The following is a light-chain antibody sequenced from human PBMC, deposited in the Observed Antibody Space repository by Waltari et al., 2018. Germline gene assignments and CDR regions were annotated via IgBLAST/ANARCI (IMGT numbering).Light chain of an antibody. Sequence: DIQMTQSPSSLSASVGDRVTITCRASQSVRNFVNWYQQEPGKAPKLLIDATSSLQTGVPSRFSGSGSVTDFTLSISSLQPEDFAIYFCQQGYMTPRTFGQGTKVEIK. CDR1: QSVRNF. V-gene: IGKV1-39*01. J-gene: IGKJ1*01. CDR3: QQGYMTPRT. CDR2: ATS.